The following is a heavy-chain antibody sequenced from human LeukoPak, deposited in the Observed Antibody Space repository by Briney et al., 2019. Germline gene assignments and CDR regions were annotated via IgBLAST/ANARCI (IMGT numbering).Heavy chain of an antibody. D-gene: IGHD3-10*01. J-gene: IGHJ5*02. CDR3: ARQNFGSVRWFDP. CDR2: ISAYNGNT. Sequence: GASVKVSCKASGYTFTSYGISWVRQAPGQGLEWMGWISAYNGNTNYAQKLQGRVTMTTDTSASTAYMELSSLRSEDTAVYYCARQNFGSVRWFDPWGQGTLVTVSS. CDR1: GYTFTSYG. V-gene: IGHV1-18*01.